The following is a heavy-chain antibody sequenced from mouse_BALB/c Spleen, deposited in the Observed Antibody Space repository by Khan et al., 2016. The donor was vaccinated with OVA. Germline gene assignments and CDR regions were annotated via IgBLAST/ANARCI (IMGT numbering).Heavy chain of an antibody. CDR2: VSSGSSTI. CDR1: GFTFSSFG. V-gene: IGHV5-17*02. J-gene: IGHJ1*01. D-gene: IGHD2-1*01. CDR3: ARSGGNFHWYFDV. Sequence: EVELVESGGGLVQPGGSRKLSCAASGFTFSSFGMHWVRQAPKKGLEWVAYVSSGSSTIYYVDTVKGRFTISRDNPKNTLFLQMTSLRSEDTAMYYCARSGGNFHWYFDVWGAGTSFTVSS.